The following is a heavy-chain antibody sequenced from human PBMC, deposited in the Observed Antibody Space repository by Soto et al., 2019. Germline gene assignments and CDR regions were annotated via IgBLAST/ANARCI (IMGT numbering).Heavy chain of an antibody. CDR3: ARDPYHVLLVNAPNLYGMYV. J-gene: IGHJ6*02. CDR2: ISTYNGNT. D-gene: IGHD2-8*01. V-gene: IGHV1-18*01. Sequence: ASVKVSCKASGYTFTTYDISWVRQAPGQGLEWMGRISTYNGNTNYPQSLQGRLTLTTDTSTTTAYMELRSLRSDDTAVYYCARDPYHVLLVNAPNLYGMYVRAQRTTVTVS. CDR1: GYTFTTYD.